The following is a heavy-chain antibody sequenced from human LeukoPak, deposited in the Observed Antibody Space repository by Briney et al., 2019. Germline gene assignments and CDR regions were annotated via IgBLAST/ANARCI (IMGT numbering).Heavy chain of an antibody. CDR2: INPNSGGT. CDR3: ARNHDFWSGYI. CDR1: GYTFTSYG. Sequence: ASVKVSCKASGYTFTSYGISWVRQAPGQGLEWMGWINPNSGGTNYAQKFQGRVTMTRDTSISTAYMELSRLRSDDTAVYYCARNHDFWSGYIWGQGTLVTVSS. D-gene: IGHD3-3*01. J-gene: IGHJ4*02. V-gene: IGHV1-2*02.